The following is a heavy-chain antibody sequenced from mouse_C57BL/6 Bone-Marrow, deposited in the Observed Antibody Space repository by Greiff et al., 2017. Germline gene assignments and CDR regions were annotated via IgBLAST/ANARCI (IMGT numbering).Heavy chain of an antibody. CDR2: IDPSDSYT. V-gene: IGHV1-50*01. Sequence: QVQLQQPGAELVKPGASVKLSCKASGYTFTSYWMQWVKQRPGQGLEWIGEIDPSDSYTNYNQKFKGKATLTVDTSSSTAYMQLSSLTSEDSAVYYCARGGKAYWGKGTLVTVSA. CDR1: GYTFTSYW. J-gene: IGHJ3*01. CDR3: ARGGKAY.